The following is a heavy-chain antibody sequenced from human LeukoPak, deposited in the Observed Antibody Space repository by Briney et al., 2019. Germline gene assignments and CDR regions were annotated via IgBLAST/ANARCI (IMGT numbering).Heavy chain of an antibody. CDR3: ARESRQWLVLGGVDY. CDR1: GFTFSSYA. V-gene: IGHV3-23*01. Sequence: GGSLRLSCAASGFTFSSYAMSWVRQAPGKGLEWVSAISGSGGSTYYADSVKGRFTISRDNSKNTLYLQMNSLRAEDTAVYYCARESRQWLVLGGVDYWGQGTLVTVSS. CDR2: ISGSGGST. D-gene: IGHD6-19*01. J-gene: IGHJ4*02.